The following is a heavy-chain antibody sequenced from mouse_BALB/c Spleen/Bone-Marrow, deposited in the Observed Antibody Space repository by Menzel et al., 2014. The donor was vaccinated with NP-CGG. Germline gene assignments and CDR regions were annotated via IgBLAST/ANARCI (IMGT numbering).Heavy chain of an antibody. J-gene: IGHJ3*01. Sequence: QVQLQQSGAELVKPGASVKMSCKASGYTFTSYWMHWVKQRPGQGLEWIGTIDPSDSYTSYNQKFKGKATLTVDTSSRTAYMQLSSLTSEDSAVYYCTRMWAYWGQGTLVTVSA. CDR1: GYTFTSYW. CDR2: IDPSDSYT. V-gene: IGHV1S127*01. CDR3: TRMWAY.